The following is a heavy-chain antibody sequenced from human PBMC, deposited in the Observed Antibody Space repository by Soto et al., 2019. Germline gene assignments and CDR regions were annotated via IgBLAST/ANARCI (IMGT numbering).Heavy chain of an antibody. D-gene: IGHD2-2*01. CDR3: ARVYSTTCSLDAFDV. V-gene: IGHV4-34*01. CDR1: GGSFNDYY. CDR2: IKPSGLT. Sequence: QVQLQQWGAGLLKPSETLSLTCAVSGGSFNDYYWSWIRQPPGKGLEWIGEIKPSGLTNYNSSLKSRITMCSHTTKNHFSLKLPSVTAAHTAVYYCARVYSTTCSLDAFDVWGQGTVVTVSS. J-gene: IGHJ3*01.